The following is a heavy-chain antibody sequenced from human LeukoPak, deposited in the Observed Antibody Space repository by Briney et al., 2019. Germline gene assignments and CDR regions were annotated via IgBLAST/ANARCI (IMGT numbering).Heavy chain of an antibody. CDR2: ISASGGST. V-gene: IGHV3-23*01. CDR3: AKEGSGYYEWSQNDY. J-gene: IGHJ4*02. D-gene: IGHD3-22*01. CDR1: GFTFSSYA. Sequence: PGGSLRLSCAASGFTFSSYAMSWVRQAPGKGLEWVSSISASGGSTDYADSVKGRFSISRDNSKNALYVQMNSLRADDTAVYYCAKEGSGYYEWSQNDYWGLGTLVTVSS.